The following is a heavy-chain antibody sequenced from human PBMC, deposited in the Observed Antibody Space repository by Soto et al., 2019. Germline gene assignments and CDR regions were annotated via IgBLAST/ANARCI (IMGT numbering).Heavy chain of an antibody. CDR2: INTDGRDT. Sequence: GGSLRLSCAASGFTFSGYWMHWVRQAPGKGLVWVSHINTDGRDTTYADSVKGRFTISRDNAKNTLYLQMNSLRADDTGVYYCVRVGAKVAAAPYFDSWGQGTLVTVSS. D-gene: IGHD6-13*01. CDR1: GFTFSGYW. J-gene: IGHJ4*02. V-gene: IGHV3-74*01. CDR3: VRVGAKVAAAPYFDS.